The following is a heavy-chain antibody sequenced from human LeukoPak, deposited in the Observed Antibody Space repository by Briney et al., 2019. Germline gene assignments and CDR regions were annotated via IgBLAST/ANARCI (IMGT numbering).Heavy chain of an antibody. CDR3: ARPAYGSGPNWFDP. Sequence: SETLSLTCTVSGGSISSYYWSWIRQPPGKGLEWIGSIYHSGRTYYNPSLKSRVTMSVDTSKNKFSLKMTSVTAADTAVYYCARPAYGSGPNWFDPWGQGTLVTVSS. V-gene: IGHV4-59*04. CDR2: IYHSGRT. D-gene: IGHD3-10*01. J-gene: IGHJ5*02. CDR1: GGSISSYY.